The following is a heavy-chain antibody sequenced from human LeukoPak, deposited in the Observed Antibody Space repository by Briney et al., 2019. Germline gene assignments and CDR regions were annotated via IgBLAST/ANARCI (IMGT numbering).Heavy chain of an antibody. Sequence: PGGSLRLSCEVSGFTFSSYAMHWVRQAPGKGLEWVSSISRSGSTQYYADSVKGRFTISRDNAKNSLFLQMNSLRAEDTAVYYCARVLRYCSGGNCYSGGLGYMDVWGKGTTVTISS. J-gene: IGHJ6*03. D-gene: IGHD2-15*01. CDR1: GFTFSSYA. CDR2: ISRSGSTQ. V-gene: IGHV3-48*03. CDR3: ARVLRYCSGGNCYSGGLGYMDV.